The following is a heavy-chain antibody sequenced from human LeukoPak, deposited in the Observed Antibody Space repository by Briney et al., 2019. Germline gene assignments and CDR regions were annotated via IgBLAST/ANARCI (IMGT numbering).Heavy chain of an antibody. CDR1: GGSFSGYF. J-gene: IGHJ3*02. Sequence: SETLSLTCAVYGGSFSGYFWTWIRHSPGKGLEWIGEINHSGTTNYNPSLKNRVTVSADTSKDQFSLRLSSVSAADTAVYYFARGRIAARLLRAFDIWGQGTMVTVSS. CDR2: INHSGTT. D-gene: IGHD6-6*01. CDR3: ARGRIAARLLRAFDI. V-gene: IGHV4-34*01.